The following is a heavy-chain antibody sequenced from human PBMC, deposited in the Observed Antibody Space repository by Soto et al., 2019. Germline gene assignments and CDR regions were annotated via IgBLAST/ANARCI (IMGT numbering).Heavy chain of an antibody. CDR2: ISHSGSGT. V-gene: IGHV4-34*01. J-gene: IGHJ4*02. CDR1: GGSFSGNY. D-gene: IGHD2-8*01. Sequence: QVQLQQWGAGLLKPSETLSLTCTVYGGSFSGNYWSWIRQPPGMGLEWIGEISHSGSGTNYNPSLKCRVTRSVDTSNDQSSQQLRSVTAAHTAIYYCASGHLSGGNTLYYDYWGQGTMVTVSS. CDR3: ASGHLSGGNTLYYDY.